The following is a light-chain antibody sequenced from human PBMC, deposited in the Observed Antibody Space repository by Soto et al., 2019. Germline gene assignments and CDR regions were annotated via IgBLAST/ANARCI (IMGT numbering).Light chain of an antibody. V-gene: IGKV1-33*01. Sequence: DIQLTQSPSSLSASLGDRVTITCQASQDIDNFLNWYQHKPGAAPKLLIYDASTLAPGVPSRFSGTESGADFTFTISSLQPEDIATYCCQQYHSLPITFGPGTRLEIK. CDR3: QQYHSLPIT. J-gene: IGKJ5*01. CDR2: DAS. CDR1: QDIDNF.